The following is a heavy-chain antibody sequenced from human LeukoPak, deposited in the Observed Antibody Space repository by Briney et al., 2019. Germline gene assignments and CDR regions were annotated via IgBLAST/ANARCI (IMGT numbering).Heavy chain of an antibody. J-gene: IGHJ2*01. CDR1: GGTFSTYA. CDR2: IIPVLTMT. Sequence: SVKVSCKASGGTFSTYAISWVRRAPGQGLEWMGRIIPVLTMTNYAQTFQGRVTITADESTSTAYMELTGLRSEDTAVYFCARGSRGFWYFDLWGRGTLVSVSS. V-gene: IGHV1-69*04. D-gene: IGHD3-10*01. CDR3: ARGSRGFWYFDL.